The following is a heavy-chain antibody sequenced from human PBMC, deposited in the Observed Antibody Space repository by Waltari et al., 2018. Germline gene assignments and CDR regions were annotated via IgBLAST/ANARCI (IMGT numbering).Heavy chain of an antibody. Sequence: QITLKESGPTLVKPTQTLTLTCTFSGFSLSTSGVGVGWIRQPPGKALEWLALIYWNDDKRYSPSLKSWLTITKDTSKNQVVLTMTNMDPVYTSTYYCAPYYYGSGSFDYWGQGTLVTVSS. J-gene: IGHJ4*02. D-gene: IGHD3-10*01. CDR3: APYYYGSGSFDY. CDR1: GFSLSTSGVG. CDR2: IYWNDDK. V-gene: IGHV2-5*01.